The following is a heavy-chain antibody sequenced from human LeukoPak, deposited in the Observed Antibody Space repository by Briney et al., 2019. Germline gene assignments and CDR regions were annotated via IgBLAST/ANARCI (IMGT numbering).Heavy chain of an antibody. J-gene: IGHJ6*02. CDR3: ARLPKGLVVPRYYYGMDV. Sequence: SETLSLTCAVSGGSISSSNWWSWVRPPPGKGLEWIGEIYHSGSTNYNPSLKSRVTISVDKSKNQFSLKLSSVTAADTAVYYCARLPKGLVVPRYYYGMDVWGQGTSVTVSS. D-gene: IGHD2-2*01. V-gene: IGHV4-4*02. CDR1: GGSISSSNW. CDR2: IYHSGST.